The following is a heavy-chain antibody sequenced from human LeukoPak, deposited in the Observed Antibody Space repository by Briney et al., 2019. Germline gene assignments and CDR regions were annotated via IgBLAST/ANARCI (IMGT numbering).Heavy chain of an antibody. CDR2: INPNSGGA. V-gene: IGHV1-2*02. Sequence: ASVKVSCKASGYTFTGYYMHRVRQAPGQGLDWMGWINPNSGGANYAQKFQGRVTMTRDTSISTAYMELSRLRSDDTAVYYCARIYSSSWESDSWGQGTLVTVSS. J-gene: IGHJ5*01. CDR3: ARIYSSSWESDS. D-gene: IGHD6-13*01. CDR1: GYTFTGYY.